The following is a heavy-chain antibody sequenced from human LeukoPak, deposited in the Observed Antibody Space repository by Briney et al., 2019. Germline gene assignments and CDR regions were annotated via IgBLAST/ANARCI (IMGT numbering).Heavy chain of an antibody. D-gene: IGHD3-3*01. J-gene: IGHJ4*02. V-gene: IGHV3-48*01. CDR2: ISSSSSTI. CDR3: ARGEYDFWSGYPTPYSFDY. Sequence: GGSLRLSCAASGFTFSSYSMNWVRQAPGKGLEWVSYISSSSSTIYYAGSEKGRFTISRDNAKNSLYLQMNSLRAEDTAVYYCARGEYDFWSGYPTPYSFDYWGQGTLVTVSS. CDR1: GFTFSSYS.